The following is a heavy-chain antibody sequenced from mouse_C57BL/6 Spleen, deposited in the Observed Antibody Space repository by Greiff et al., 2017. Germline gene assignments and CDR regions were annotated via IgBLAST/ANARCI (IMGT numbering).Heavy chain of an antibody. V-gene: IGHV1-69*01. CDR2: IDPSDSYT. CDR3: ASPLYYGNAYYFDY. CDR1: GYTFTSYW. D-gene: IGHD2-1*01. J-gene: IGHJ2*01. Sequence: VQLQQPGAELVMPGASVKLSCKASGYTFTSYWMHWVKQRPGQGLEWIGEIDPSDSYTNYNQQFKGKSTLTVDKSSSTAYMQLSSLTSEDSAVYYCASPLYYGNAYYFDYWGQGTTLTVSS.